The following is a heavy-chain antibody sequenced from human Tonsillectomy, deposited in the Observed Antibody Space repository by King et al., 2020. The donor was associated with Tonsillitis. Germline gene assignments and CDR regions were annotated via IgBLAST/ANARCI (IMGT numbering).Heavy chain of an antibody. D-gene: IGHD4-17*01. CDR1: GFRFSAYG. V-gene: IGHV3-30*18. J-gene: IGHJ4*02. Sequence: QLVQSGGGVVQPGRSLRLSCAASGFRFSAYGMHWVRQAPGKGLEWVTIISYDGSNKDYADSVKGRFTISRDNSRNTLYLQMNSLRPEDTAVYYCAKSPDHYYGDCFDHWGQGTLVTVSS. CDR3: AKSPDHYYGDCFDH. CDR2: ISYDGSNK.